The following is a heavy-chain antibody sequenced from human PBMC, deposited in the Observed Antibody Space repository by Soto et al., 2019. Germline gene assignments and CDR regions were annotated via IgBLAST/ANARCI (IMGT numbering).Heavy chain of an antibody. D-gene: IGHD2-2*01. V-gene: IGHV1-69*10. J-gene: IGHJ5*02. CDR2: INPMLGVA. Sequence: VKVSCKASGGSFSSLVISWLRQAPGQGPEWMGGINPMLGVANFAQKFQDRVTITADESTTTAYMELSSLRSEDTAVYYCARGPAQFDPWGQGTLVTVSS. CDR1: GGSFSSLV. CDR3: ARGPAQFDP.